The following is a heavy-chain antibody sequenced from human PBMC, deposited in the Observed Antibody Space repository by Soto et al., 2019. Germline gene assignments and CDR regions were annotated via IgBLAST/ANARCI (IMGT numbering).Heavy chain of an antibody. J-gene: IGHJ5*02. Sequence: EVQLVESGGGLVQPGGSLRLSCAASGFTVSNNYMSWVRQAPGKGLEYVSVIYSGGGTYYADSVKGRFTISRDNAKNTLYLQMNSLGAEDTDVYYCACSRTRNNCADYFCPWGQGTLLGVST. D-gene: IGHD1-20*01. CDR1: GFTVSNNY. V-gene: IGHV3-66*01. CDR2: IYSGGGT. CDR3: ACSRTRNNCADYFCP.